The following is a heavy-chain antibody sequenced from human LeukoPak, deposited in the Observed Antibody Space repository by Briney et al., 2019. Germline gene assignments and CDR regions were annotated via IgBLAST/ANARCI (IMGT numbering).Heavy chain of an antibody. J-gene: IGHJ6*02. Sequence: ASVKVSCKASGYTFTGYYMHWVRQAPGQGLEWVGWINSNSGGTNYAQKFQGRVTMTRDTSISTAYMELSRLRSDDTAVYYCARNIVVVPAAIYSRYYYYGMDVWGQGTTVTVSS. CDR3: ARNIVVVPAAIYSRYYYYGMDV. D-gene: IGHD2-2*01. CDR2: INSNSGGT. CDR1: GYTFTGYY. V-gene: IGHV1-2*02.